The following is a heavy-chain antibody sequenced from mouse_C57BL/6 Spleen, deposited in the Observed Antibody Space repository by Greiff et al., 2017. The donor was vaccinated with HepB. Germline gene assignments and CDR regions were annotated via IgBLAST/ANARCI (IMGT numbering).Heavy chain of an antibody. CDR2: IYPGDGDT. CDR1: GYAFSSSW. V-gene: IGHV1-82*01. Sequence: QVQLQQSGPELVKPGASVKISCKASGYAFSSSWMNWVKQRPGKGLEWIGRIYPGDGDTNYNGKFKGKATLTADKSSSTAYMQLSSLTSEDSAVYFCASTFTDYDVYYAMDYWGQGTSVTVSS. D-gene: IGHD2-4*01. CDR3: ASTFTDYDVYYAMDY. J-gene: IGHJ4*01.